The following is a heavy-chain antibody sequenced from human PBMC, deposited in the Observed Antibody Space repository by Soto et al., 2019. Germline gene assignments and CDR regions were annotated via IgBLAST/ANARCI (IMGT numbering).Heavy chain of an antibody. J-gene: IGHJ6*02. Sequence: QVQLQESGPGLVKPSQTLSLTCTVSGGSINTGGFSWTWIRQHPGKGLEWIGYIDDRGSTTYYPPSSKSRFTISIDTSRNQISLKLRSVTAADTAVYYCARDRVAIVPGAIGYYYYGLDVWGQGTTVTVSS. V-gene: IGHV4-31*03. D-gene: IGHD2-2*01. CDR1: GGSINTGGFS. CDR3: ARDRVAIVPGAIGYYYYGLDV. CDR2: IDDRGSTT.